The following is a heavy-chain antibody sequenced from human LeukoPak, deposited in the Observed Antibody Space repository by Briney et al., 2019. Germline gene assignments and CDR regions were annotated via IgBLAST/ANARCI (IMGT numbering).Heavy chain of an antibody. CDR3: ARDNGYCSGGSCYHYYMDV. V-gene: IGHV3-7*01. D-gene: IGHD2-15*01. Sequence: PGGSLRLSCAASGFTFSIYWMSWVRQAPGKGLEWVANINLDGSEKYYVDSVKGRFTISRDNAKNSVYLQMNSLRAEDTAVYYCARDNGYCSGGSCYHYYMDVWGKGTTVTVSS. J-gene: IGHJ6*03. CDR2: INLDGSEK. CDR1: GFTFSIYW.